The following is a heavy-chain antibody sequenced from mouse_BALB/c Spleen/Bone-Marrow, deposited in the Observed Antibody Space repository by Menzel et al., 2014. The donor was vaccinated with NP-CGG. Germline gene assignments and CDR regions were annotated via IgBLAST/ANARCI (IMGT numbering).Heavy chain of an antibody. J-gene: IGHJ2*01. CDR2: INPSNGRT. CDR3: ARGGFDY. Sequence: VQLQQSGAELVKPGASVKLSCKASGYTFTSYRMHWVKQRPGQGLEWIGEINPSNGRTNYNEKFKSKATLTVDKSSSTAYMQLSSLTSGDSAVYYCARGGFDYWGQGTTLTVSS. V-gene: IGHV1S81*02. CDR1: GYTFTSYR.